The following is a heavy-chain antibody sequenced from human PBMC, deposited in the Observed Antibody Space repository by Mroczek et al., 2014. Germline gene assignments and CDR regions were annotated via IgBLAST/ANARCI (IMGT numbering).Heavy chain of an antibody. J-gene: IGHJ5*02. V-gene: IGHV4-61*02. Sequence: QVQLVESGPGLVKPSQTLSLTCTVSGGSISSGSYYWSWIRQPAGRDWSGLGVSYTSGSTNYNPSLKSRVTISVDTSKNQFSLKLSSVTAADTAVYYCARAEVAITMASNWFDPWGQGTLVTVSS. CDR1: GGSISSGSYY. D-gene: IGHD3-10*01. CDR2: SYTSGST. CDR3: ARAEVAITMASNWFDP.